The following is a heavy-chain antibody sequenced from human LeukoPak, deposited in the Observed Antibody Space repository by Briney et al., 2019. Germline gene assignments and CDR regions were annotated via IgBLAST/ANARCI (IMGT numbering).Heavy chain of an antibody. CDR2: IKRDGSEK. J-gene: IGHJ4*02. CDR3: ARDNWELRGFDY. V-gene: IGHV3-7*01. CDR1: GFTFGDYW. Sequence: TGGSLRLSCAASGFTFGDYWMTWVRQAPGKGLEWVANIKRDGSEKYSVDSVKGRFTISRDNAKNSMYLQMNSLRAEDTAVYYCARDNWELRGFDYWGQGTLVTVSS. D-gene: IGHD3-10*01.